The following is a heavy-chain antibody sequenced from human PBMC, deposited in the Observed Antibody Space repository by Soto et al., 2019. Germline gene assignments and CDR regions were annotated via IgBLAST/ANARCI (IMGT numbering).Heavy chain of an antibody. CDR2: ISSRGDNT. D-gene: IGHD3-9*01. J-gene: IGHJ4*02. CDR3: ARLVSGN. V-gene: IGHV3-23*01. Sequence: EVQLLESGGGLVQPGGSLRLSCAVSGFTFSDYGMSWVRQAPGTGPEWISVISSRGDNTYYIESVKGPFTVSRDNSKNTLDLQMNSLRAEDTAIYYCARLVSGNWGQGTLVTVSS. CDR1: GFTFSDYG.